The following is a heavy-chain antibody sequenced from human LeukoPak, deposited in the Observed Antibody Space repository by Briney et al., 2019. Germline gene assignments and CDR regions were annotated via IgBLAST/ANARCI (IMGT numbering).Heavy chain of an antibody. Sequence: SGGFLRLSCAASGFNFSSYWMHWVRQAPGKGLVWISRINYDGTTTSYADSVKGRFTISRDNAKNTLYLQMNSLRAEDTAAFYCGRGRLRGYSGYVIDYWGQGTPITVSS. CDR1: GFNFSSYW. J-gene: IGHJ4*02. D-gene: IGHD5-12*01. V-gene: IGHV3-74*01. CDR2: INYDGTTT. CDR3: GRGRLRGYSGYVIDY.